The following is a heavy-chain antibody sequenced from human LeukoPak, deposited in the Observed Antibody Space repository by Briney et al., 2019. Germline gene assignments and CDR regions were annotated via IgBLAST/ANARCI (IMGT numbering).Heavy chain of an antibody. J-gene: IGHJ6*02. D-gene: IGHD6-19*01. CDR3: ARDIPDSSGWSAYYYGMDV. Sequence: GGSLSLSCAASGFTFSSYSMNWVRQAPGKGLEWVSSISRSISYIYYADSVKGRFTISRDNAKNSLYLQMNSLRAEDTAVYYCARDIPDSSGWSAYYYGMDVWGQGTTVTVSS. V-gene: IGHV3-21*01. CDR2: ISRSISYI. CDR1: GFTFSSYS.